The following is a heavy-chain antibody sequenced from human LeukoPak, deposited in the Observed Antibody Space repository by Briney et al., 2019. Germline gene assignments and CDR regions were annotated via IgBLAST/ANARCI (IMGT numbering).Heavy chain of an antibody. Sequence: PSETLSLTCAVYGGSFSGYYWSWIRQPPGKGLEWIGEINHSGSTNYNPSLKSRVTISVDTSKNQFSLKLSSVTAADTAVYYCARDYGGNFVFDYWGQGTLVTVSS. D-gene: IGHD4-23*01. J-gene: IGHJ4*02. V-gene: IGHV4-34*01. CDR1: GGSFSGYY. CDR2: INHSGST. CDR3: ARDYGGNFVFDY.